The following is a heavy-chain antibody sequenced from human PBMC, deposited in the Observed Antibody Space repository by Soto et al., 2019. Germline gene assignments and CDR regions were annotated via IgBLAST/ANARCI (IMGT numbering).Heavy chain of an antibody. J-gene: IGHJ3*02. CDR1: GFTFSSYW. CDR2: IKQDGSEK. Sequence: GESLKISCAASGFTFSSYWMSWVRQAPGKGLEWVANIKQDGSEKYYVDSVKGRFTISRDNAKNSLYLQMNSLRAEDTAVYYCARGVGVADAFDIWGQGTMVTVSS. CDR3: ARGVGVADAFDI. V-gene: IGHV3-7*01. D-gene: IGHD3-3*01.